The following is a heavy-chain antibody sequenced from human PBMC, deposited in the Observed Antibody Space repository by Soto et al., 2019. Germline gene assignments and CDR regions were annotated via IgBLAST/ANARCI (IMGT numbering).Heavy chain of an antibody. Sequence: PSETLSLTCTVSGGSISSYYWSWIRQPAGKGLEWIGYIYYSGSTYYNPSLKSRVTISVDTSKNQFSLKLSSVTAADTAVYYCARHPNYYDSSGYYYGSYFDYWGQGTLVTVSS. D-gene: IGHD3-22*01. J-gene: IGHJ4*02. CDR3: ARHPNYYDSSGYYYGSYFDY. CDR1: GGSISSYY. CDR2: IYYSGST. V-gene: IGHV4-59*06.